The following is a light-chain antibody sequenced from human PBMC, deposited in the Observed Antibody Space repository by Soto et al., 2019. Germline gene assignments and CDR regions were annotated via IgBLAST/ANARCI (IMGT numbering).Light chain of an antibody. CDR3: RSYSTTTTREV. Sequence: SVLAQPASVSGSPGQSITISCTGASSDVGGYDFVSWYQHHPGTPPKLIIYEVTHRPSGVSHRFSGSKSASTASLTISGLHVADEADYPSRSYSTTTTREVFGTGTKVTV. V-gene: IGLV2-14*01. CDR2: EVT. J-gene: IGLJ1*01. CDR1: SSDVGGYDF.